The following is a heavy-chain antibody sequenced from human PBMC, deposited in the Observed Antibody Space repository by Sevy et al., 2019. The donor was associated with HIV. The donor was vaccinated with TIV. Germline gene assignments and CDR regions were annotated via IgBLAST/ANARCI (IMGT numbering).Heavy chain of an antibody. J-gene: IGHJ6*02. CDR1: GFPFNDHA. Sequence: GGSLRLSCAASGFPFNDHAMHWVRQVPGKGLEWVSGSSWNSRNIGYAVSVKGRFTISSDNARHFVSLEMNSLRPADTASYYCAKDIDRCCDGVNCYAYYCLFDGLDVWGQGTTVTVSS. CDR2: SSWNSRNI. D-gene: IGHD2-21*01. CDR3: AKDIDRCCDGVNCYAYYCLFDGLDV. V-gene: IGHV3-9*01.